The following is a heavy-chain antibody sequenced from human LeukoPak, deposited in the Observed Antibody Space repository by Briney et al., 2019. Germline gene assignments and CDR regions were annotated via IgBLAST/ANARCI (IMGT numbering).Heavy chain of an antibody. CDR1: GFTFTSSA. D-gene: IGHD4-11*01. CDR3: AADTGGGYYYGMDV. CDR2: IVVGSGNT. V-gene: IGHV1-58*01. Sequence: GASVKVSCKASGFTFTSSAVQWVRQARGQRLEWIGWIVVGSGNTNYAQKFQERVTITRDMSTSTAYMELSSLRSEDTAVYYCAADTGGGYYYGMDVWGQGTTVTVSS. J-gene: IGHJ6*02.